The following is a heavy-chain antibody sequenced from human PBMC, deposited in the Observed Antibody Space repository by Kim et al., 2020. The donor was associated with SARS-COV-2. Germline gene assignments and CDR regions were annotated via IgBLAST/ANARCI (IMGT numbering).Heavy chain of an antibody. V-gene: IGHV1-3*01. CDR1: GYTFTSYA. J-gene: IGHJ6*02. CDR2: INAGNGNT. Sequence: ASVKVSCKASGYTFTSYAMHWVRQAPGQRLEWMGWINAGNGNTKYSQKFQGRVTNTRDTSASTAYMELSSLRSEDTAVYYCARDQGDDSSGYYPREDYYYGMDVWGQGTTVTVSS. CDR3: ARDQGDDSSGYYPREDYYYGMDV. D-gene: IGHD3-22*01.